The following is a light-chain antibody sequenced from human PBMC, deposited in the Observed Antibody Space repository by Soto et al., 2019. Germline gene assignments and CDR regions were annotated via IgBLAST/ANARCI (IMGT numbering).Light chain of an antibody. CDR3: QQYDNLPIT. CDR1: QDISNY. CDR2: DAS. J-gene: IGKJ5*01. Sequence: DLQMTQSPSSLSASVGDRVTITCQASQDISNYLNWYQQKPGKAPKLLIYDASNLETGVPSRFXXXXSGTDFTXTISSLQPEDIATYYCQQYDNLPITFGQGTRLEIK. V-gene: IGKV1-33*01.